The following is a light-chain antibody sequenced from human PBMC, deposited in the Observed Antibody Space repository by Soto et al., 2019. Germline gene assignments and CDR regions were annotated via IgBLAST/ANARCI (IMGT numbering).Light chain of an antibody. V-gene: IGKV1-5*01. CDR1: QNIRNL. CDR2: DAS. Sequence: DIQLTQSPSTLSAAVGDSVTITFRASQNIRNLLAWYQQKPGKAPKPLIFDASTLKTGVPSRFGGSGSGAEFTLTISSLQPDDFATYYCQQYNSYSGTFGQGTKVDIK. J-gene: IGKJ1*01. CDR3: QQYNSYSGT.